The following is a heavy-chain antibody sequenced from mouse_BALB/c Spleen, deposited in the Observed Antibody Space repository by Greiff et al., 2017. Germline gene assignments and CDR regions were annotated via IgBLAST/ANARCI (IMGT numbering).Heavy chain of an antibody. Sequence: DVMLVESGGGLVQPGGSRKLSCAASGFTFSDYGMAWVRQAPGKGPEWVAFISNLAYSIYYADTVTGRFTISRENAKNTLYLEMSSLRSEDTAMYYCARDQGGRGYFDYWGQGTTLTVSS. D-gene: IGHD3-2*02. CDR1: GFTFSDYG. V-gene: IGHV5-15*02. CDR2: ISNLAYSI. CDR3: ARDQGGRGYFDY. J-gene: IGHJ2*01.